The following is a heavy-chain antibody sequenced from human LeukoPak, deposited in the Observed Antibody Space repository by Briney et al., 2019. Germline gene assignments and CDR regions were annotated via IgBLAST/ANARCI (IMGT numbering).Heavy chain of an antibody. Sequence: GGALRLSCVASGCTFSGYAMSWVRQAPGKGPEWVSVISDSAISTYYVDSVKGRFTISRDNSKNTLYLQMNGLGVEDTAVYYCARMGAGSASYYNNWFDPWGQGALVTVSS. CDR1: GCTFSGYA. D-gene: IGHD3-10*01. CDR3: ARMGAGSASYYNNWFDP. J-gene: IGHJ5*02. V-gene: IGHV3-23*01. CDR2: ISDSAIST.